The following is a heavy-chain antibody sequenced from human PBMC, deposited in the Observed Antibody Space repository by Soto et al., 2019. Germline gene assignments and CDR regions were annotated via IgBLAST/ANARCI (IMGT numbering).Heavy chain of an antibody. CDR1: GFTFSSYA. D-gene: IGHD2-15*01. J-gene: IGHJ4*02. V-gene: IGHV3-23*01. CDR3: AKTLPSYCSGGSCYPDVGSYFGY. Sequence: GGSLRLSCAASGFTFSSYAMSWVRQAPGKGLEWVSAISGSGGSTYYADSVKGRFTISRDNSKNTLYLQMNSLRAEDTAVYYCAKTLPSYCSGGSCYPDVGSYFGYWGQGTLVTVSS. CDR2: ISGSGGST.